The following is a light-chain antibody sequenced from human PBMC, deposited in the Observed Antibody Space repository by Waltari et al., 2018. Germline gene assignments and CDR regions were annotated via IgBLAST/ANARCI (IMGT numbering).Light chain of an antibody. Sequence: EIVLTQSPGTLSLSPGERATLSCRASQSVGRSLAWYPQKPGQAPRLLIFDASNRATASPERFSGSGSGTDFSLTISRLEPEDFAVYYCQMYVRLPVTFGQGTKVEIK. CDR2: DAS. V-gene: IGKV3-20*01. CDR3: QMYVRLPVT. J-gene: IGKJ1*01. CDR1: QSVGRS.